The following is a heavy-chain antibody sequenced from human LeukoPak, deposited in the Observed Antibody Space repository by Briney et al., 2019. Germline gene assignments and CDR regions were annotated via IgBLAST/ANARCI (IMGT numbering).Heavy chain of an antibody. CDR2: IYYSGST. J-gene: IGHJ3*02. CDR3: ARVDDGSPDAFDI. V-gene: IGHV4-59*01. Sequence: SEALSLTCTVSGGSINGYYWSWIRQPPGKGLEWIGYIYYSGSTNYNPSLKSRVTISVDTSKNQFSLKLSSVTAADTAVYYCARVDDGSPDAFDIWGQGTMVTVSS. CDR1: GGSINGYY. D-gene: IGHD1-26*01.